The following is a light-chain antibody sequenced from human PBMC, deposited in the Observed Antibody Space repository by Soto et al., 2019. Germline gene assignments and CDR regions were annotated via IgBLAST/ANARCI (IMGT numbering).Light chain of an antibody. J-gene: IGKJ1*01. Sequence: IQMTQSPSSLSASVGDRVTITCLASQGIGSYLAWYQQKPGEAPKLLIFAASTLQSGVPSRFSGSGSGTEFTLTISSLQPDDFATYYCQHYNSYSEAFGQGTKVDIK. CDR2: AAS. V-gene: IGKV1-9*01. CDR1: QGIGSY. CDR3: QHYNSYSEA.